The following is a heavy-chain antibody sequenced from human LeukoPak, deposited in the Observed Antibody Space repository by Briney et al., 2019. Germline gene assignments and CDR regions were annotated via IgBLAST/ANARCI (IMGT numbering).Heavy chain of an antibody. CDR3: TTDYYDSSGDYNDY. J-gene: IGHJ4*02. CDR1: GFTFSNAW. D-gene: IGHD3-22*01. V-gene: IGHV3-15*01. Sequence: GGSLRLSCAASGFTFSNAWMSWVRQAPGKGLEWVGRIKSKTDGGTTDYAAPVKGRFTISRDDSKNTLYLQMNSLKTEDTAVYYCTTDYYDSSGDYNDYWGQGTLVSVSS. CDR2: IKSKTDGGTT.